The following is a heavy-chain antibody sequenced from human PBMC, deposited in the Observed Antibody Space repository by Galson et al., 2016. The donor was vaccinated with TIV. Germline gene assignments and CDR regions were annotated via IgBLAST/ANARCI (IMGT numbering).Heavy chain of an antibody. CDR2: IGSRSSDK. CDR3: ARVMYGSGWGYFDY. CDR1: GFTFGPFK. V-gene: IGHV3-21*06. J-gene: IGHJ4*02. D-gene: IGHD6-25*01. Sequence: SLRLSCAASGFTFGPFKMGWVRQVPGKGLVWVSSIGSRSSDKFYGDSVKGRFTISRDNTKNSLFLQMNSLRVDDTAVYYCARVMYGSGWGYFDYWGRGTLVTVSS.